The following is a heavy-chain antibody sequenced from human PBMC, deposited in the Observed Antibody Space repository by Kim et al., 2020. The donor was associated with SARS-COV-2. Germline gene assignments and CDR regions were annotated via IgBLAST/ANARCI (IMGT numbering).Heavy chain of an antibody. CDR3: ARSGSSPRYFDWLAPFDP. D-gene: IGHD3-9*01. J-gene: IGHJ5*02. CDR2: INHRGST. V-gene: IGHV4-34*01. CDR1: GESFSGYY. Sequence: SETLSLTCGVSGESFSGYYWNWIRQSPGKGLEWIGEINHRGSTNYNPSLKTRVTISIDTSKKQVSLKLTSVTAADTAVYYCARSGSSPRYFDWLAPFDPWGQGTLVIVSS.